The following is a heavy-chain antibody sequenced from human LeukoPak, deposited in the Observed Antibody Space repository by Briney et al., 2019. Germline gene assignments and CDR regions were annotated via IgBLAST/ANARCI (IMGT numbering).Heavy chain of an antibody. CDR3: ASTNYYGSGSYFL. CDR2: ISSSGSTI. Sequence: GGSLRLSCAASGCTFSDYYMSWIRQAPGKGLEWVSYISSSGSTIYYADSVKGRFTISRDNAKNSLYLQMNSLRAEDTAVYYCASTNYYGSGSYFLWGQGTLVTVSS. V-gene: IGHV3-11*01. CDR1: GCTFSDYY. J-gene: IGHJ4*02. D-gene: IGHD3-10*01.